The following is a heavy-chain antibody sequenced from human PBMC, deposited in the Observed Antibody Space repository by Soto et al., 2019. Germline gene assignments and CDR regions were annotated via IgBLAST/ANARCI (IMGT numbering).Heavy chain of an antibody. CDR3: ARERSMITQTRAAFDY. D-gene: IGHD3-16*01. CDR1: GGTFSRYA. Sequence: QVQLVQSGAEVKKPGSSVKVSCKASGGTFSRYAISWVRQAPGQGLEWMGGIIPIFGTANYAQKFQGRVTITADESTSTAYMELSSLRSEDTAVYYCARERSMITQTRAAFDYWGQGTLVTVSS. CDR2: IIPIFGTA. V-gene: IGHV1-69*01. J-gene: IGHJ4*02.